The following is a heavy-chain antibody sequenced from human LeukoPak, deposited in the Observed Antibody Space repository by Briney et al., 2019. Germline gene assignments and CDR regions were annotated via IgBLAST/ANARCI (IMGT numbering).Heavy chain of an antibody. D-gene: IGHD3-10*01. CDR2: ISYDGSNK. Sequence: PGRSLRLSCAASGSTFSSYAMHWVRQAPGKGLEWVAVISYDGSNKYYADSVKGRFTISRDNSKNTLYLQMNSLRAEDTAVYYCASVRGPYYFDYWGQGTLVTVSS. CDR3: ASVRGPYYFDY. J-gene: IGHJ4*02. V-gene: IGHV3-30*04. CDR1: GSTFSSYA.